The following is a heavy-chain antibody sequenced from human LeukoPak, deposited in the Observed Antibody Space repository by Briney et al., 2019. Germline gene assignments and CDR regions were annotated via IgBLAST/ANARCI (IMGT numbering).Heavy chain of an antibody. CDR2: VHLNGAT. CDR3: TRESGAFSPFGF. Sequence: SETLSLTCAVSGGSIITTNWWSWVRQTPGKGLEWIGEVHLNGATNYNPSLESRVSMSIDKSKNHLSLELSSVTAADTAMYYCTRESGAFSPFGFWGQGTLVTVSS. V-gene: IGHV4-4*02. D-gene: IGHD1-26*01. J-gene: IGHJ4*02. CDR1: GGSIITTNW.